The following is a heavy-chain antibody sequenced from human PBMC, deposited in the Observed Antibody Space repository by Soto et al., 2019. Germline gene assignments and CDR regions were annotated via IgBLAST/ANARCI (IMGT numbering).Heavy chain of an antibody. D-gene: IGHD2-15*01. CDR1: GFTFSSYS. Sequence: VLSMRLSWAASGFTFSSYSMNWVRQATGKGLEWVSSISSSSSYIYYADSVKGRFTISRDNSKSTLFLQMNSLRAEDTAVYHYAKDRVRGDCTGRSCYPFDFWGPGTLVTVSS. J-gene: IGHJ4*02. CDR3: AKDRVRGDCTGRSCYPFDF. V-gene: IGHV3-21*04. CDR2: ISSSSSYI.